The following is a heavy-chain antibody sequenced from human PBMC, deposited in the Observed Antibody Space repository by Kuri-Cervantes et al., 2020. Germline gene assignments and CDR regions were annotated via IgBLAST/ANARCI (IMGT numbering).Heavy chain of an antibody. CDR1: GFTVSSNY. CDR3: AKGRSSGWNLHYYMDV. V-gene: IGHV3-23*01. D-gene: IGHD6-19*01. J-gene: IGHJ6*03. CDR2: LSGSGVST. Sequence: GESLKISCAASGFTVSSNYMNWVRQAPGKGLEWVSALSGSGVSTFYADSVKGRFTISRDNSKNTLFLHMNSLTTEDTAVYYCAKGRSSGWNLHYYMDVWGRGTTVTVSS.